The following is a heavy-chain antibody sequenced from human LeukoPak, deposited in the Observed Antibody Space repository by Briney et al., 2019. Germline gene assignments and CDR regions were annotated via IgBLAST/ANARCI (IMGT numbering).Heavy chain of an antibody. Sequence: SVKVSCKSSGESLSNYLITWVRQAPGQGLEWMGGVIPVLAKSNYAQKFQGRITITADESTNTAYMELRSLRSEDTALYYCARDYCSGTSCYWLENWGQGTLVTASS. V-gene: IGHV1-69*10. CDR2: VIPVLAKS. J-gene: IGHJ4*02. CDR1: GESLSNYL. CDR3: ARDYCSGTSCYWLEN. D-gene: IGHD2-2*01.